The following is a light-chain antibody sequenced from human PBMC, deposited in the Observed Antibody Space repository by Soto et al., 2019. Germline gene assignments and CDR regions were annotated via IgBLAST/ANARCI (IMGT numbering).Light chain of an antibody. J-gene: IGKJ1*01. V-gene: IGKV3-20*01. CDR1: QSFRGL. CDR3: QQYGSSPPWT. Sequence: EVVLTQSPVTLSLSPGERATLSCRASQSFRGLLAWYQQKPGQAPTLLIYGASSRAAGIPDRFSGSGSGTDFTLTISRLEPEDFAVYYCQQYGSSPPWTFGQGTKVDIK. CDR2: GAS.